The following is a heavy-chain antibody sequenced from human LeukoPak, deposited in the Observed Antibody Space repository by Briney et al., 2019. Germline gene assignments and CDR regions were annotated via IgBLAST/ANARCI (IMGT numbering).Heavy chain of an antibody. D-gene: IGHD5-24*01. J-gene: IGHJ6*02. CDR1: GFTFSGYY. V-gene: IGHV3-23*01. Sequence: GGSLRLSCAASGFTFSGYYMSWIRQAPGKGLEWVSSISGSGGSTYRADSVKGRFTISRDNSKNTLYLQMNSLRAEDTAVYYCAKSMAAYYYYGMDVWGQGTTVTVSS. CDR3: AKSMAAYYYYGMDV. CDR2: ISGSGGST.